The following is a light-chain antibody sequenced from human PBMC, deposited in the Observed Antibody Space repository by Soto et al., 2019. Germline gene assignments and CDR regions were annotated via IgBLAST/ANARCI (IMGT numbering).Light chain of an antibody. CDR3: SSDTTSNLYV. Sequence: QSVLTQPASVSGSPGQSITISCTGTSRDVGASTYVSWYQQHPGKAPKVVLYEVSTRPSGVSDRFSGSKSGNTASLTISGLQAEDEADYHCSSDTTSNLYVFGTGTKVTVL. CDR2: EVS. CDR1: SRDVGASTY. V-gene: IGLV2-14*01. J-gene: IGLJ1*01.